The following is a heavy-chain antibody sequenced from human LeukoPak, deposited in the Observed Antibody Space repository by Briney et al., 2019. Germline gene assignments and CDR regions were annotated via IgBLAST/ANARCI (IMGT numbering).Heavy chain of an antibody. CDR2: ISSSGSTI. V-gene: IGHV3-48*03. D-gene: IGHD1-26*01. J-gene: IGHJ4*02. CDR1: GFTFSSYE. Sequence: PGGSLRLSCAASGFTFSSYEMNWVRQAPGKGLEWVSYISSSGSTIYYADSVKGRFTISRDNAKNSLYLQMNSLRAEDTAVYYCARDRGDTYAWEYWGPGTLVTVSS. CDR3: ARDRGDTYAWEY.